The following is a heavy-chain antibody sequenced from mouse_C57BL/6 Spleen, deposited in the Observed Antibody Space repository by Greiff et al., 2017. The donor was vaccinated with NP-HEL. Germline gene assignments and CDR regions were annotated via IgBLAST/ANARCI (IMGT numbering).Heavy chain of an antibody. V-gene: IGHV1-52*01. J-gene: IGHJ4*01. CDR3: ARWDHYAMDY. CDR2: IDPSDSET. CDR1: GYTFTSYW. Sequence: VQLQQPGAELVRPGSSVKLSCKASGYTFTSYWMHWVKQRPIQGLEWIGNIDPSDSETHYNQKFKDKATLTVDKSSSTAYMQLSSLTSEDSAVYYCARWDHYAMDYWGQGTSVTVSS. D-gene: IGHD4-1*01.